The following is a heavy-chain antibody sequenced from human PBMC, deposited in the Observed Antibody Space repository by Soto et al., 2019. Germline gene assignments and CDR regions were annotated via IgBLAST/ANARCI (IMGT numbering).Heavy chain of an antibody. D-gene: IGHD6-19*01. CDR3: TRYRTDGSANFVL. CDR1: GFTFGSSA. CDR2: FTASGGRT. Sequence: PGGSLRLSCKTSGFTFGSSALAWVRQTPGKGLDWVSFFTASGGRTYYSDSVRGRLTISRDYSKNILFLQMNSLKAEDTAVYFCTRYRTDGSANFVLSGPGTLLTVS. J-gene: IGHJ4*02. V-gene: IGHV3-23*01.